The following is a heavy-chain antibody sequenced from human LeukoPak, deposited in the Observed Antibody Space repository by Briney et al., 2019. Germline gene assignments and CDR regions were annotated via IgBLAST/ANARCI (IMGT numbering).Heavy chain of an antibody. V-gene: IGHV3-30*03. Sequence: TGGSLRLSCAASGFTFSSYAMSWVRQAPGKGLEWVAVISYDGSNKYYADSVKGQFTISRDNSKNTLYLQMNSLRAEDTAVYYCATEPGIAVAGDYWGQGTLVTVSS. D-gene: IGHD6-19*01. CDR2: ISYDGSNK. J-gene: IGHJ4*02. CDR1: GFTFSSYA. CDR3: ATEPGIAVAGDY.